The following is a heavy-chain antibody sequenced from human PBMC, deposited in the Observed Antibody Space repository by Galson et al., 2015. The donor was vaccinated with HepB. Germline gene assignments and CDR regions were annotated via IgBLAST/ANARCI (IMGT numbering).Heavy chain of an antibody. CDR1: GYTFTGYY. J-gene: IGHJ6*03. CDR2: INPNSGGT. Sequence: SVKVSCKASGYTFTGYYMHWVRQAPGQGLEWMGWINPNSGGTNYAQKSQGRVTMTRDTSISTAYMELSRLRSDDTAVYYCARDSLLGKQGYYYYYMDVWGKGTTVTVSS. CDR3: ARDSLLGKQGYYYYYMDV. V-gene: IGHV1-2*02. D-gene: IGHD4-23*01.